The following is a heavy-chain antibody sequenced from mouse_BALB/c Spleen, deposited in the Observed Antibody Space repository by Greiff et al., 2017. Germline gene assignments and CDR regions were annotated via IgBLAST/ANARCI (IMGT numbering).Heavy chain of an antibody. J-gene: IGHJ2*01. V-gene: IGHV1S81*02. CDR3: ARSSNWDAFDC. CDR2: INPSNGRT. Sequence: VQLQQPGTDVVKPGASVRLSCKASGFTLTSYWMHWVKQRPGQGLEWIGEINPSNGRTHYNEKFKTKATLTVDKSSSTAYMQLSSLTSEDSAVYYCARSSNWDAFDCWGQGTTLTVSS. CDR1: GFTLTSYW. D-gene: IGHD4-1*01.